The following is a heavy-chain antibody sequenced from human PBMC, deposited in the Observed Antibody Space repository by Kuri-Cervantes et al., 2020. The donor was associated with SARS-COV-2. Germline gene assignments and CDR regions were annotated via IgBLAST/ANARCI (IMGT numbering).Heavy chain of an antibody. J-gene: IGHJ6*02. CDR3: ATMGATTSNYYYGLDV. V-gene: IGHV3-48*02. Sequence: GESLKISCAASGFTFSSCSMNWIRQAPGKGLEWVAYISGGSSTMHYADSVKGRFTISRDNAKNSLYLQMNSLRHEDTAVYYCATMGATTSNYYYGLDVRGHGTTVTVSS. D-gene: IGHD1-26*01. CDR1: GFTFSSCS. CDR2: ISGGSSTM.